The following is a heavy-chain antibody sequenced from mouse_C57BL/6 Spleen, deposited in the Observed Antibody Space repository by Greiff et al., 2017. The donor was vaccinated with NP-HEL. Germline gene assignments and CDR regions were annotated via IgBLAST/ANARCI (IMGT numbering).Heavy chain of an antibody. V-gene: IGHV1-64*01. CDR2: IHPNSGST. J-gene: IGHJ2*01. CDR3: ARFYYDYEYYFDY. D-gene: IGHD2-4*01. Sequence: QVQLQQPGAELVKPGASVKLSCKASGYTFTSYWMHWVKQRPGQGLEWIGMIHPNSGSTNYNEKFKSKATLTVDKSSSTAYMQLSSLTSEDSAVYYCARFYYDYEYYFDYWGQGTTLTVSS. CDR1: GYTFTSYW.